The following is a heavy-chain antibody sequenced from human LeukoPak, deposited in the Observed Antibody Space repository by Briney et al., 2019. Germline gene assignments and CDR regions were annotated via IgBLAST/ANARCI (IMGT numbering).Heavy chain of an antibody. CDR2: IYHSGST. CDR3: ARGLRGIMIRRTITDPNWFDA. Sequence: PSQTLSLTCTVSGGSISSGDYCWTWIRQPPGKGLEWIGYIYHSGSTHYNSSLKSRLTISVDTSKNQFSLKLSSATAADTAVYYCARGLRGIMIRRTITDPNWFDAWGQGTLVIVSS. CDR1: GGSISSGDYC. J-gene: IGHJ5*02. V-gene: IGHV4-30-4*01. D-gene: IGHD3-10*01.